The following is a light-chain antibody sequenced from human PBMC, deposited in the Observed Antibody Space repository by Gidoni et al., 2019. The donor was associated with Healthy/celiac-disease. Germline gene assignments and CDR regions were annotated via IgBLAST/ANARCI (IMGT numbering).Light chain of an antibody. CDR1: QSVSSN. Sequence: IVMTQSPATLSVSPGERATLSCRASQSVSSNLAWYQQKPGQAPRLLIYGASTRATGIPARFSGSGSGTEFTLNISSLQSEDFAVYYCQQYNNWPPLTFXGXTKVEIK. CDR3: QQYNNWPPLT. J-gene: IGKJ4*01. V-gene: IGKV3D-15*01. CDR2: GAS.